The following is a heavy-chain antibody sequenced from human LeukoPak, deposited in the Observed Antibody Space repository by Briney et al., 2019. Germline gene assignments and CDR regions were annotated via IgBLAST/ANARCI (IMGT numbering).Heavy chain of an antibody. J-gene: IGHJ4*02. Sequence: GGSLRLSCAASGFNFGEFWMAWVRQTPGKGLEWVADIKEDGSEEFYVDSVKGRFTISRDNAKNSLYLQMNSLRAEDTAVYYCARSGVYGDYVGYWGQGTLVTVSS. CDR2: IKEDGSEE. V-gene: IGHV3-7*03. CDR1: GFNFGEFW. D-gene: IGHD4-17*01. CDR3: ARSGVYGDYVGY.